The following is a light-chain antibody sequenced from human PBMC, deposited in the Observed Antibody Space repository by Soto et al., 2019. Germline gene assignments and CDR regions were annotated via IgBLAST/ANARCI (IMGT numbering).Light chain of an antibody. Sequence: DIQMTQSPSTLSAYVGDRVTITCRASQNIDGWLAWYQQKPGKAPKLLIYDASSLETGVSSRFSGSSSGAAFTLPISSLQADDFATFYCQQYNVNSFFGQGTKLEIK. J-gene: IGKJ2*01. CDR1: QNIDGW. CDR3: QQYNVNSF. CDR2: DAS. V-gene: IGKV1-5*01.